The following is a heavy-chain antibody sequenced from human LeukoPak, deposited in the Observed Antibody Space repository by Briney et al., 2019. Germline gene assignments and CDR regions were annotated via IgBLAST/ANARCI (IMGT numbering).Heavy chain of an antibody. CDR1: GFTFSSYS. V-gene: IGHV3-69-1*01. D-gene: IGHD1-26*01. CDR2: ISSGSTI. J-gene: IGHJ6*03. Sequence: GGSLRLSCEASGFTFSSYSMNWVRQAPGKGLEWVSSISSGSTIYYADSVKGRFTISRDNAKNSLYLQMNSLRAEDTAVYYCARAWEPYRPYYYMDVWGKGTTVTVSS. CDR3: ARAWEPYRPYYYMDV.